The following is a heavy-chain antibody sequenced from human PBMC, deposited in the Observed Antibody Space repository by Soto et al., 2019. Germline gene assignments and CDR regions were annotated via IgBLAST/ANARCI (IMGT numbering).Heavy chain of an antibody. CDR1: GFTFDDYA. Sequence: EVQLVESGGGLVQPGRSLRLSCAASGFTFDDYAMHWVRQAPGKGLEWVSGISWNSGSIGYADSVKGRFTISRDNAKNSLYLQMNSLIAEDTALYYCAKVVDYDYIWGSLDPWGQGTLVTVSS. CDR2: ISWNSGSI. V-gene: IGHV3-9*01. D-gene: IGHD3-16*01. CDR3: AKVVDYDYIWGSLDP. J-gene: IGHJ5*02.